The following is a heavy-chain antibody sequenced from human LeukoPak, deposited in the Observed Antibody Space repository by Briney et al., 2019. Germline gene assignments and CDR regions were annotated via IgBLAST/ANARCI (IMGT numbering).Heavy chain of an antibody. D-gene: IGHD3-22*01. CDR2: INHNGNVN. V-gene: IGHV3-7*03. J-gene: IGHJ4*02. CDR1: GFTFSSYW. Sequence: GGSLRLSCAASGFTFSSYWMNWARQAPGKGLEWVASINHNGNVNYYVDSVKGRFTISRDNAKNSLYLQMSNLRAEDTAVYYCAKTPYYDSSGYYFDYWGQGTLVTVSS. CDR3: AKTPYYDSSGYYFDY.